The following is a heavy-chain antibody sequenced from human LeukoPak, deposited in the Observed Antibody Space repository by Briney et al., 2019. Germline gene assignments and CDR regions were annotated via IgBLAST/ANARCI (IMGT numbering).Heavy chain of an antibody. CDR1: GGSISGYY. D-gene: IGHD6-19*01. CDR2: ISYSGST. J-gene: IGHJ4*02. CDR3: ARDGRAGSLFAY. Sequence: SETLSLTCTVSGGSISGYYWSWIRRPPGKGLEWVAYISYSGSTNYNPSLRSRVTISVDTSKNQFSLKLSSVTAADTAIYFCARDGRAGSLFAYWGQGTLVTVSS. V-gene: IGHV4-59*01.